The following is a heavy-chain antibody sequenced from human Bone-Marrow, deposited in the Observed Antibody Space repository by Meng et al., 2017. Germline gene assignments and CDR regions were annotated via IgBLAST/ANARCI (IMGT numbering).Heavy chain of an antibody. J-gene: IGHJ4*02. CDR1: GGSFSGYY. D-gene: IGHD6-6*01. V-gene: IGHV4-34*01. CDR2: INHSGST. CDR3: ARGLRAARPLLFGY. Sequence: QVQLQQWGQGLLKPSEPLSLTCAFDGGSFSGYYWSWIRQPPGKGLEWIGEINHSGSTNYNPSLKSRVTISVDTSKNQFSLKLSSVTAADTAVYYCARGLRAARPLLFGYWGQGTLVTVSS.